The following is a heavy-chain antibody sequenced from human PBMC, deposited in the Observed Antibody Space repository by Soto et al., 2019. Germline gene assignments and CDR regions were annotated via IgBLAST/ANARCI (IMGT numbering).Heavy chain of an antibody. J-gene: IGHJ4*02. V-gene: IGHV4-61*01. Sequence: SETLSLTCTVSGDSVSSGIYYWNWIRQPPGKGLEWIEYIHYSGSTNYNTSLKNRVTISLDTSKNQFSLKLSSVIAADTVADFCARTAMAVLIDYCGLGTQDSVTT. CDR3: ARTAMAVLIDY. CDR2: IHYSGST. CDR1: GDSVSSGIYY. D-gene: IGHD5-18*01.